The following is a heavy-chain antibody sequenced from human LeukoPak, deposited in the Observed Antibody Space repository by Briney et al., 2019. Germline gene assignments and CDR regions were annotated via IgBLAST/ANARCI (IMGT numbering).Heavy chain of an antibody. D-gene: IGHD3-3*01. V-gene: IGHV4-59*08. Sequence: PSETLSLTCTVSGGSISSYYWSWIRQPPGKGLEWIGYIYYSGSTNYNPSLKSRVTISVDTSKNQFSLKLSSVTAADTAVYYCARQSPFYDFWSGYYGNWFDPWGQGTLVTVSS. CDR3: ARQSPFYDFWSGYYGNWFDP. J-gene: IGHJ5*02. CDR2: IYYSGST. CDR1: GGSISSYY.